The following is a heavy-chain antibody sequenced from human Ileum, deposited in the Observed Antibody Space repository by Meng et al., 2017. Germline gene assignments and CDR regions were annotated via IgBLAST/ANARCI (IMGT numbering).Heavy chain of an antibody. V-gene: IGHV4-39*07. CDR1: GGSISSSNYY. J-gene: IGHJ3*02. D-gene: IGHD3-10*01. Sequence: SETLSLTCTVSGGSISSSNYYWGWIRQPPGKGLEWIGTISYIGSTYYNPSLQSRVTMSVDTSQNHFSLKLSSVTAADTAVYYCAKDRVVRGIMGAFDMWGQGKRVT. CDR2: ISYIGST. CDR3: AKDRVVRGIMGAFDM.